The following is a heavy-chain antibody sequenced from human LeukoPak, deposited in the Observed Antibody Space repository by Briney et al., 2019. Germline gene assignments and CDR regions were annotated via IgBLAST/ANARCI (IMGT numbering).Heavy chain of an antibody. D-gene: IGHD2-15*01. Sequence: GGSLRLSCAASGFTFSSYAMSWVRQAPGKGLEWVSAISGSGGSTYYADSVKGRFTISIDNSKNTLYLQMNSLRGEDTAIYYCTKESATGSRYSFDYWGQGTLVTVSS. J-gene: IGHJ4*02. CDR2: ISGSGGST. CDR1: GFTFSSYA. V-gene: IGHV3-23*01. CDR3: TKESATGSRYSFDY.